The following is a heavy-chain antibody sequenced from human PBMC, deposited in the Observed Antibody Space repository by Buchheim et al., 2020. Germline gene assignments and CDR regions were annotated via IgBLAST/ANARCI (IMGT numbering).Heavy chain of an antibody. CDR1: GFTFSSYG. CDR3: ARDLLGYCSGGSCYSSLGY. Sequence: QVQLVESGGGVVQPGRSLRLSCAASGFTFSSYGMHWVRQAPGKGLEWVAVIWYDGSNKYYADSVKGRFTISRDNSKNTLYLQMNSLRAEDTAVYYCARDLLGYCSGGSCYSSLGYWGQGTL. J-gene: IGHJ4*02. CDR2: IWYDGSNK. D-gene: IGHD2-15*01. V-gene: IGHV3-33*01.